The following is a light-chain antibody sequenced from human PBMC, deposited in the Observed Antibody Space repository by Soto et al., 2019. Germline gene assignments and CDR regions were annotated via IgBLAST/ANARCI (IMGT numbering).Light chain of an antibody. V-gene: IGLV2-11*01. CDR2: DVN. Sequence: QSALTQPRSVSASPGQSVAISCTGTSSDVGGYSYVSWYQQHPGRAPKVIIFDVNKRPSGVPDRFSASKSGNTASLTISGLQAEDEADYYCCSYAGTYTYVFGTGTKVTVL. CDR3: CSYAGTYTYV. CDR1: SSDVGGYSY. J-gene: IGLJ1*01.